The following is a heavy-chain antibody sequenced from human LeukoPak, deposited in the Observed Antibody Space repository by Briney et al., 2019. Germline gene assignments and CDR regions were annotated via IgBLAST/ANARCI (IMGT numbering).Heavy chain of an antibody. CDR1: GYTFTDYY. CDR3: ARHFGTADNFDY. D-gene: IGHD2-21*02. Sequence: ASVKVSCKASGYTFTDYYMHWLRQAPGQGLEWMGWMHPNSGGTNYAQKFQGRVTMTRDTSISTAYMDLSSLRSDDTAVYYCARHFGTADNFDYWGQGTLLIVSS. CDR2: MHPNSGGT. V-gene: IGHV1-2*02. J-gene: IGHJ4*02.